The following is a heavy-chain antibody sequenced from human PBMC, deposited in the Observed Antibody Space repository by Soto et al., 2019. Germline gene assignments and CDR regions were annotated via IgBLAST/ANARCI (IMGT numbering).Heavy chain of an antibody. CDR2: ISGSGSST. J-gene: IGHJ4*02. V-gene: IGHV3-23*01. D-gene: IGHD6-19*01. Sequence: PGGSLRLSRAASEFTFSSYAMNWVRQGPGKGLEWVSSISGSGSSTNYADSVKGRFTISRDNSKNTLYLQMNSLRAEDTAVYYCAKAESGWYFDYWGQGTLVTVSS. CDR3: AKAESGWYFDY. CDR1: EFTFSSYA.